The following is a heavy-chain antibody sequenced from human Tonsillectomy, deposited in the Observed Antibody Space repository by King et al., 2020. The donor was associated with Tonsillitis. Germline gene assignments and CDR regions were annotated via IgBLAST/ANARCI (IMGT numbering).Heavy chain of an antibody. CDR2: INPNSGGT. CDR3: ARVPKGGSGSYQRMTFDY. J-gene: IGHJ4*02. D-gene: IGHD1-26*01. Sequence: QLVQSGAEVKKPGASVKVSCKASGYTFTGYYIHWVRQAPGQGLEWMGWINPNSGGTNYAQKFQGRVTMTRDTSISTAYMELSRLRSDDTAVYYCARVPKGGSGSYQRMTFDYWGQGTLVTVSS. V-gene: IGHV1-2*02. CDR1: GYTFTGYY.